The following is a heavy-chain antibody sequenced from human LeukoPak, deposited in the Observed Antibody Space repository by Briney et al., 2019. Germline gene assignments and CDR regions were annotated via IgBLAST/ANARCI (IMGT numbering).Heavy chain of an antibody. Sequence: SETLSLTCTVSGGPISSYYWSWIRQPPGKGLEWIGYVFDSGRTKENPSLQSRVTLSADTSKNQLSLRLSSVTAADTAVYYCTTIKRGNIFGYFDFWGQGILVTVPS. CDR2: VFDSGRT. J-gene: IGHJ4*02. D-gene: IGHD5-18*01. CDR3: TTIKRGNIFGYFDF. CDR1: GGPISSYY. V-gene: IGHV4-59*01.